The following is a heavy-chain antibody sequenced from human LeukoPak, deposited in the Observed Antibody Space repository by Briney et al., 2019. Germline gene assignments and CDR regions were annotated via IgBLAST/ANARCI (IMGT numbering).Heavy chain of an antibody. D-gene: IGHD3-16*02. J-gene: IGHJ4*02. Sequence: PGGSLRLSCAASGFTFSDYYMSWIRQAPGKGLEWVSYISSSGSTIYYADSVKGRFTIPRDNAKNSLYLQMNSLRAEDTAVYYCARGAYDYVWGSYRPFDYWGQGTLVTVSS. CDR2: ISSSGSTI. V-gene: IGHV3-11*04. CDR3: ARGAYDYVWGSYRPFDY. CDR1: GFTFSDYY.